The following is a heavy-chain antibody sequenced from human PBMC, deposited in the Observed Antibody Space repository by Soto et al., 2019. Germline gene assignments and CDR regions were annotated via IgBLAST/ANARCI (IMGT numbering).Heavy chain of an antibody. Sequence: QVQLVQSGAEVKKPGASVKVSCKASGYTFTSYGISWVRQAPGQGLEWVGWISAYNGNTNYAQKLQGRVTMTTDTSTSTAYMELRSLRSDDTAVYYCARSTVGCGGDCYNYWYFDLWGRGTLVTVSS. D-gene: IGHD2-21*02. V-gene: IGHV1-18*01. CDR2: ISAYNGNT. J-gene: IGHJ2*01. CDR1: GYTFTSYG. CDR3: ARSTVGCGGDCYNYWYFDL.